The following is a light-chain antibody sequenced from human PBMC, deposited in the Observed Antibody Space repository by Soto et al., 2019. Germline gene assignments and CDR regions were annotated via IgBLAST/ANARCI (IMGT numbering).Light chain of an antibody. CDR3: QQSFSNPRT. V-gene: IGKV1-39*01. CDR1: QTISKY. Sequence: DIQMTQSPSSLSASVGDRVTITCRSSQTISKYLSGYQQKPGKAPKLLIYAASHLQSGVPSRFSGAASRTDFTLTISSLQPEDFATYYCQQSFSNPRTFGQGTKLEIK. CDR2: AAS. J-gene: IGKJ2*01.